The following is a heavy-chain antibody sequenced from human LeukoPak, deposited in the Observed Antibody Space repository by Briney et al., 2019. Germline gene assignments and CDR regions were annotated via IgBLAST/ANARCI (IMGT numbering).Heavy chain of an antibody. CDR1: GGSISSSSYY. D-gene: IGHD2-2*02. J-gene: IGHJ4*02. CDR3: ARLGGYIIDH. V-gene: IGHV4-39*07. CDR2: IYYSGST. Sequence: SETLSLTCTVSGGSISSSSYYWGWIRQPPGKGLEWIGSIYYSGSTYYNPSLKSRVTISVDTSKNQFSLKLSSVTAADTAVYYCARLGGYIIDHWGQGTLVTVSS.